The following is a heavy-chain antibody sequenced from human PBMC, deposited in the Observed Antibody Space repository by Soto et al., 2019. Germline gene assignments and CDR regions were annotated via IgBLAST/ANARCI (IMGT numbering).Heavy chain of an antibody. J-gene: IGHJ4*02. CDR1: GGSFSGYY. D-gene: IGHD1-26*01. Sequence: QVQLQQWGAGLLKPSETLSLTCAVYGGSFSGYYWSWIRQPPGKGLEWIGEINHSGSTNYNPSLKSRVTISVDTSKNQFSLKLSSVTAADTAVYYCVSAAKWELLFDYWGQGIQVTVSS. V-gene: IGHV4-34*01. CDR2: INHSGST. CDR3: VSAAKWELLFDY.